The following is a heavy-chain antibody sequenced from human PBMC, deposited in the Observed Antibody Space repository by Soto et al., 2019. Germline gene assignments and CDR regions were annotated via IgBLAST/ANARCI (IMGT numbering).Heavy chain of an antibody. V-gene: IGHV2-5*02. Sequence: QITLKESGPTLVKPTQTLTLTCTFSGFSLSTSGVGVGWIRQPPGKALEWLALIYWDDDKRYSPSLTSRLTINKVTFXNQVVLTMTNMDPVDTATYYCAHVLVVVANYGMDVWGQGTTVTVSS. J-gene: IGHJ6*02. CDR1: GFSLSTSGVG. CDR3: AHVLVVVANYGMDV. D-gene: IGHD2-15*01. CDR2: IYWDDDK.